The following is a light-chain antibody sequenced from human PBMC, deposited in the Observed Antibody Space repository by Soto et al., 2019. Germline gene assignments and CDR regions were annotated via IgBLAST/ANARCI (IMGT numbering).Light chain of an antibody. V-gene: IGKV3-20*01. CDR3: QHFGKSPPWP. Sequence: EMVLTQSPGTLALSPGERATLSCRARENINKNYLVWYQQKGGQAPRLPLYGASTRATGIPDRFSGSGSGTDFTLIISRLEPEDFALYYCQHFGKSPPWPFGLGTRVE. J-gene: IGKJ1*01. CDR2: GAS. CDR1: ENINKNY.